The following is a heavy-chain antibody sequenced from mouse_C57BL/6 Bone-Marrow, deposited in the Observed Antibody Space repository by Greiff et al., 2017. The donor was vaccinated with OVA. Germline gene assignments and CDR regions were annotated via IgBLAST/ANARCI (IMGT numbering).Heavy chain of an antibody. J-gene: IGHJ2*01. CDR2: IDPSDSYT. Sequence: QVQLQQPGAELVMPGASVKLSCKASGYTFTSYWMHWVKQSPGQGLEWIGEIDPSDSYTNYNQKFKGKSTLTVDKSSSTAYMQLSSLTSEDSAVYYCARGAITTVVAHFDYWGQGTTLTVSS. CDR3: ARGAITTVVAHFDY. V-gene: IGHV1-69*01. D-gene: IGHD1-1*01. CDR1: GYTFTSYW.